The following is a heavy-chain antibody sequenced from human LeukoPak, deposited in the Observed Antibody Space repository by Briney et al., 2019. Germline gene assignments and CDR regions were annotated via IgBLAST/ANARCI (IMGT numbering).Heavy chain of an antibody. CDR3: AVKGGYNDLDAPFDY. CDR2: VNGDGSTT. Sequence: QPGGSLRLSCAASGFPFSNYWMHWVRQPPGKGLEWVSRVNGDGSTTTYADSVKGRFTISRDNAKNTLYLQMNSLRVEDTAIYYCAVKGGYNDLDAPFDYWGPGTLVTVSS. D-gene: IGHD5-12*01. V-gene: IGHV3-74*01. J-gene: IGHJ4*02. CDR1: GFPFSNYW.